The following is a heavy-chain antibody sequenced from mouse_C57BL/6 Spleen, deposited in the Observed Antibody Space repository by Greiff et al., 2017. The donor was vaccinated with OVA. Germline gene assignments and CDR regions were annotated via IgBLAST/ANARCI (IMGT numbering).Heavy chain of an antibody. D-gene: IGHD2-5*01. Sequence: QVQLKESGPELVKPGASVKISCKASGYAFSSSWMNWVKQRPGKGLEWIGRIYPGDGDTNYNGKFKGKATLTADKSSSTAYMQLSSLTSEDSAVYFCAPYSNSGDWGQGTTLTVSS. CDR2: IYPGDGDT. V-gene: IGHV1-82*01. J-gene: IGHJ2*01. CDR3: APYSNSGD. CDR1: GYAFSSSW.